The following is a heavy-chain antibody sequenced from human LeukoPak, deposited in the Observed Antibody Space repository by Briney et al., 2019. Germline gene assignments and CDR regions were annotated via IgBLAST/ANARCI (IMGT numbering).Heavy chain of an antibody. CDR3: AREKIVGATSAFDI. D-gene: IGHD1-26*01. V-gene: IGHV3-11*05. Sequence: SVKGRFTISRDNAKNSLYLQMNSLRAEDTAVYYCAREKIVGATSAFDIWGQGTMVTVSS. J-gene: IGHJ3*02.